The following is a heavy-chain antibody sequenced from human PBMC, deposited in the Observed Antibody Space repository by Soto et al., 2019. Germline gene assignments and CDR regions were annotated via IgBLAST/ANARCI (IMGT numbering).Heavy chain of an antibody. CDR3: AKDIRVAARPDYYYYGMDV. Sequence: EVQLVESGGGLVQPGRSLRLSCAASGFTFDDYAMHWVRQAPGKGLEWVSGISWNSGSIGYADSVKGRFTISRDNAKNSLYLQMNSLRAEDTALYYCAKDIRVAARPDYYYYGMDVWGQGTTVTVSS. CDR1: GFTFDDYA. V-gene: IGHV3-9*01. D-gene: IGHD6-6*01. CDR2: ISWNSGSI. J-gene: IGHJ6*02.